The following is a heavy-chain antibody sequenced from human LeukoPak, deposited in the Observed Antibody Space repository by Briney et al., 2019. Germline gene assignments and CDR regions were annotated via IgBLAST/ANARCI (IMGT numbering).Heavy chain of an antibody. CDR1: GFTFSKAW. Sequence: GGSLRLSCAASGFTFSKAWMSWVRQAPGKGLEWVGRIKSKTDGGTTDCAAPVKGRFTISRDDSKNTVYLQMNSLKTEDTAVYYCTIWGYDQCGASYMWGQGTMVTVSS. J-gene: IGHJ3*02. CDR2: IKSKTDGGTT. CDR3: TIWGYDQCGASYM. D-gene: IGHD3-3*01. V-gene: IGHV3-15*01.